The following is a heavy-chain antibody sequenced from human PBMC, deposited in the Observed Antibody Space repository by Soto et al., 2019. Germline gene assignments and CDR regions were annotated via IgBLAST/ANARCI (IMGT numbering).Heavy chain of an antibody. CDR3: AREAYYFDY. J-gene: IGHJ4*02. CDR2: IGSSSSYI. CDR1: GFTFSSYS. Sequence: PGGSLRLSCAASGFTFSSYSMNWVRQAPGKGLEWVSSIGSSSSYIYYADSVKGRFTISRDNAKNSLYLQMNSLRAEDTAVYYCAREAYYFDYWGQGTLVTVSS. D-gene: IGHD2-21*01. V-gene: IGHV3-21*01.